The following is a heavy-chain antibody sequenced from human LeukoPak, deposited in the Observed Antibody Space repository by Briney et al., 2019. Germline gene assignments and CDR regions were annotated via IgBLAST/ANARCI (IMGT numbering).Heavy chain of an antibody. J-gene: IGHJ5*02. CDR2: IYYSGST. Sequence: SETLSLTCTVSGGSISSSSYYRGWIRQPPGKGLEWIGSIYYSGSTYYNPSLKSRVTISVDTSKNQFSLKLSSVTAADTAVYYCATSSTSLTWFDPWGQGTLVTVSS. CDR3: ATSSTSLTWFDP. V-gene: IGHV4-39*01. D-gene: IGHD2-2*01. CDR1: GGSISSSSYY.